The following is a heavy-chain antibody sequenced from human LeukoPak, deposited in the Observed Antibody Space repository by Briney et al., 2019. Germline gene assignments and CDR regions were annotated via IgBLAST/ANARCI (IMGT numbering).Heavy chain of an antibody. CDR1: GFTFSAYG. V-gene: IGHV3-7*03. CDR3: AREGSSSWMYNWFDP. J-gene: IGHJ5*02. D-gene: IGHD6-13*01. Sequence: GGSLRLSCAASGFTFSAYGMHWVRQAPGKGLEWVANIKQDGSEKYYVDSVKGRFTISRDNAKNSLYLQMNSLRAEDTAVYYCAREGSSSWMYNWFDPWGQGTLVTVSS. CDR2: IKQDGSEK.